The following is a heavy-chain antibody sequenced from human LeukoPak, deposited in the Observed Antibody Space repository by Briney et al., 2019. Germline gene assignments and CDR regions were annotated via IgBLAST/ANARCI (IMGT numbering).Heavy chain of an antibody. CDR1: GFAFSRND. J-gene: IGHJ3*01. V-gene: IGHV3-23*01. CDR3: AKGGPGAFDF. CDR2: ISGSRGAT. Sequence: GGSLRLSCAASGFAFSRNDMFWVRQAPGKGLEWVSSISGSRGATYYADSVRGRFTISRDNSKNTVFLQMNSLRAEDTAIYYCAKGGPGAFDFWGQGTMVTVSS. D-gene: IGHD2-15*01.